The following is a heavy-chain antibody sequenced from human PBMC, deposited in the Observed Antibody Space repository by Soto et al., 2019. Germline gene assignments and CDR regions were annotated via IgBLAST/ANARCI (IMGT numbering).Heavy chain of an antibody. CDR3: AREYYDILTGYSPFDY. V-gene: IGHV4-59*01. CDR1: GGSISSYY. D-gene: IGHD3-9*01. J-gene: IGHJ4*02. Sequence: QVQLQESGPGLVKPSETLSLTCTVSGGSISSYYWSWIRQPPGKGLEWIGYIYYSGSTNYNPSLMSRVTISVDTSQNQFSLKLSSVTAADTAVYYCAREYYDILTGYSPFDYWGQGTLVTVSS. CDR2: IYYSGST.